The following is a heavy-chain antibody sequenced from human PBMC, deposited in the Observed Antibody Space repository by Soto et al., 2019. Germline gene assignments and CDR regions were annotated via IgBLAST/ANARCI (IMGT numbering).Heavy chain of an antibody. CDR2: ISTYNGKT. CDR3: ARAGYATSWVGILLTGVHGVEIVF. V-gene: IGHV1-18*01. D-gene: IGHD2-2*01. CDR1: GYTFISYG. Sequence: QVKLVQSGAEVKKAGASVKVSCKASGYTFISYGIAWVRQAPGQGLEWMGWISTYNGKTNYAQKFQVRVSMTTDTSTSTAYMAVRSLRSDDTALYYCARAGYATSWVGILLTGVHGVEIVFWSQGTLVTVSS. J-gene: IGHJ4*02.